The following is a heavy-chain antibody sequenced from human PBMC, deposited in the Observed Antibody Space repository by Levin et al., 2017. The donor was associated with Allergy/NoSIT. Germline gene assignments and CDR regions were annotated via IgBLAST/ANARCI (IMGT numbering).Heavy chain of an antibody. CDR2: ISWNSDTI. J-gene: IGHJ6*02. Sequence: TGGSLRLSCAASGFTFENHAIHWFRQPPGKGLEWVSGISWNSDTIGYGDSVKGRFTISRDSAKKSVYLQMNSLRPEDTALYYCTKAGSYGSYYYGVDVWGQGTTVTVSS. CDR3: TKAGSYGSYYYGVDV. V-gene: IGHV3-9*01. CDR1: GFTFENHA. D-gene: IGHD5-18*01.